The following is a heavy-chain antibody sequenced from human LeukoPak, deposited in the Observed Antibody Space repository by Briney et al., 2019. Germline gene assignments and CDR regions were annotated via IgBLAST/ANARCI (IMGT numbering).Heavy chain of an antibody. CDR1: GGSISSSQYY. J-gene: IGHJ5*02. D-gene: IGHD3-22*01. V-gene: IGHV4-39*07. CDR3: ARLYYYDTTFFDT. Sequence: SETLSLTCTVSGGSISSSQYYWGWIRQPPGKGLEWIGSIYYSGSTYYNPSLKSRVTISLDMSNNQFSLKLSSVTAADTAVYFCARLYYYDTTFFDTWGQGILVTVSS. CDR2: IYYSGST.